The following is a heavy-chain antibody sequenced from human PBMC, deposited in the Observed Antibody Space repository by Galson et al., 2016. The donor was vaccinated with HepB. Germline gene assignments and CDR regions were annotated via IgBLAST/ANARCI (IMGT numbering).Heavy chain of an antibody. J-gene: IGHJ4*02. CDR2: IYQTGTA. CDR3: TRGTLGSVATMAFDY. D-gene: IGHD4/OR15-4a*01. V-gene: IGHV4-4*02. CDR1: DDSISNNYW. Sequence: SETLSLTCAVSDDSISNNYWWTWVRQFPGQGLEWIGEIYQTGTAHCNPSFTSRATISIDKSKNEISLRLASVTAADTAGYYCTRGTLGSVATMAFDYWGQGTLVTVSS.